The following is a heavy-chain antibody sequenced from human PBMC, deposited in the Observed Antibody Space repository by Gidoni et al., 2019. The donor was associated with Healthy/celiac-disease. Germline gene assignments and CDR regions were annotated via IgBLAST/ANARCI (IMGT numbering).Heavy chain of an antibody. Sequence: EVQLVESGGGLVQPGRSLRLSCAASGFPFDDYAMPGVRQAPGKGLEWVSGISWNSGSIGYADSVKGRFTISRDNAKNSLYLQMNSLRAEDTALYYCAKDRNYYDSSGYLDYWGQGTLVTVSS. J-gene: IGHJ4*02. D-gene: IGHD3-22*01. CDR1: GFPFDDYA. CDR3: AKDRNYYDSSGYLDY. V-gene: IGHV3-9*01. CDR2: ISWNSGSI.